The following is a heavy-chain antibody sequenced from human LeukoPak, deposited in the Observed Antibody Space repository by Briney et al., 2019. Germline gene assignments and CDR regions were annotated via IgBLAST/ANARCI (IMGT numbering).Heavy chain of an antibody. CDR2: ISAYNGNT. Sequence: ASVTVSCKASGYTFTSYGISWVRQAPGQGLEWMGWISAYNGNTNYAQKLQGRVTMTTDTSTSTAYMELRSLRSDDTAVYYCARVQGYDSSVYWNAFDIWGQGTMVTVSS. D-gene: IGHD3-22*01. CDR3: ARVQGYDSSVYWNAFDI. V-gene: IGHV1-18*01. J-gene: IGHJ3*02. CDR1: GYTFTSYG.